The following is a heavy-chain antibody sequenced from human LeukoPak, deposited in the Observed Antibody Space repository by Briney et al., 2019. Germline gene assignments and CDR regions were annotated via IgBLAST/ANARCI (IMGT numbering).Heavy chain of an antibody. CDR3: AKDRGGSFYFDY. Sequence: AGGSLRLSCAASGFTFSSYGMHWVRQAPGKGLEWVAFIRYDGSNKYYADSVKGRFTISRDNSKNTLYLQMNSLRAEDTAVYYCAKDRGGSFYFDYWGQGTLVTVSS. J-gene: IGHJ4*02. CDR1: GFTFSSYG. D-gene: IGHD1-26*01. CDR2: IRYDGSNK. V-gene: IGHV3-30*02.